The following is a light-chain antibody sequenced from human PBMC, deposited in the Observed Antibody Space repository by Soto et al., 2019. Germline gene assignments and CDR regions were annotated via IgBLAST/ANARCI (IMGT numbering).Light chain of an antibody. CDR3: QQYGSPGT. CDR1: QSLRSRN. CDR2: GVS. V-gene: IGKV3-20*01. Sequence: EILVTQSPGTLSLYPGERATLSCRASQSLRSRNLAWYQQKPCHAPRPLIYGVSSRATGIPDSLSGSASGTDFTLTISRLAPEDSAVYYCQQYGSPGTFGQGTKVDI. J-gene: IGKJ1*01.